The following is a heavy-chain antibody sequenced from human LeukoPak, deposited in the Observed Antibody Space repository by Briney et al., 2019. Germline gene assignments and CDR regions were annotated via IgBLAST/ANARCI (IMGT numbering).Heavy chain of an antibody. V-gene: IGHV4-34*01. CDR2: INHSGST. J-gene: IGHJ5*02. CDR3: ARGTRPYGSGSHRYNWFDP. Sequence: PSETLSLTCAVYGGSFSGYYWSWIRQPPGKGLEWIGEINHSGSTNYNPSLKSRVTISVDTSKNQFSLKLSSVTAADTAVYYCARGTRPYGSGSHRYNWFDPWGQGTLVTVSS. CDR1: GGSFSGYY. D-gene: IGHD3-10*01.